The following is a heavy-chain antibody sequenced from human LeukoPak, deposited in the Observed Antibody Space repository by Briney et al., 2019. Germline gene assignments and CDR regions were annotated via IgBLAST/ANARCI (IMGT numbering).Heavy chain of an antibody. CDR2: IHTGGST. Sequence: SETQSLTCTVSGGSINSGSYHWSWIRQPAGKGLEWIGRIHTGGSTNYSPSLKSRVTISIDTSKNQFSLKLNSVTAADTAVYYCARGFGYEWLENWFDPWGQGTLVTVSS. V-gene: IGHV4-61*02. D-gene: IGHD5-12*01. CDR1: GGSINSGSYH. J-gene: IGHJ5*02. CDR3: ARGFGYEWLENWFDP.